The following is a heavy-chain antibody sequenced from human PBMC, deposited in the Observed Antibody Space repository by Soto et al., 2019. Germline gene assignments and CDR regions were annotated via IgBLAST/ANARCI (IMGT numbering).Heavy chain of an antibody. J-gene: IGHJ4*02. CDR3: ASDYCSSTSCYSRAFDY. CDR1: GGTFSSYA. CDR2: IIPIFGTA. Sequence: SVKVSCKASGGTFSSYAISWVRQAPGQGLEWMGGIIPIFGTANYAQKFQGRVTITADESTSTAYMELSSLRSEDTAVYYCASDYCSSTSCYSRAFDYWGQGTLGTVSS. V-gene: IGHV1-69*13. D-gene: IGHD2-2*01.